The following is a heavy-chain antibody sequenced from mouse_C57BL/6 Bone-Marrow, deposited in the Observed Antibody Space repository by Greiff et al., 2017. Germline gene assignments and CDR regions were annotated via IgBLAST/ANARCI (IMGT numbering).Heavy chain of an antibody. V-gene: IGHV1-81*01. J-gene: IGHJ4*01. CDR3: ATPYYGSSLYALGY. D-gene: IGHD1-1*01. CDR1: GYTFTSYG. CDR2: IYPRSGNT. Sequence: QVQLQQSGAELARPGASVKLSCQASGYTFTSYGISWVKQSTGQGLEWIGEIYPRSGNTYYNEKFTGTSTLTADKSSSTAYMELRSLTSEDSAVYFCATPYYGSSLYALGYWGQGTSVTVSS.